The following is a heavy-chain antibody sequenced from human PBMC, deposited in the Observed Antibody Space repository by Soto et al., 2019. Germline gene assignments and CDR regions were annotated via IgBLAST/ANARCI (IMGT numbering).Heavy chain of an antibody. J-gene: IGHJ4*02. CDR2: IYWDDDK. D-gene: IGHD3-10*01. V-gene: IGHV2-5*02. CDR1: ELSLSTSGVG. CDR3: VHSHVLRWFGFAS. Sequence: QITLKESGPTLVEPTQTLTLTCTFSELSLSTSGVGVGWIRQPPGKALEWLALIYWDDDKRYSPSLKSRLTTTXVXSNTQVALTMPNMDPVDTATYYCVHSHVLRWFGFASWGQGTLVPVPS.